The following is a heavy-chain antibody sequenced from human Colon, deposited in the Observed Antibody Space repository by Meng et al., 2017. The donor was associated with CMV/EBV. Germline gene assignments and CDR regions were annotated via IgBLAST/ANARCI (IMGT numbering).Heavy chain of an antibody. CDR1: GGSISPYY. CDR3: ASAKSTTARPYYYGMDV. J-gene: IGHJ6*02. V-gene: IGHV4-59*01. Sequence: ESLKISCSISGGSISPYYWSWVRQPPGKGLEWIGYVHSTGHPDYNPSLRGRVTISLDTFKNQFALRLSSVTAADTAVYYCASAKSTTARPYYYGMDVWGQGTTVTVSS. D-gene: IGHD6-6*01. CDR2: VHSTGHP.